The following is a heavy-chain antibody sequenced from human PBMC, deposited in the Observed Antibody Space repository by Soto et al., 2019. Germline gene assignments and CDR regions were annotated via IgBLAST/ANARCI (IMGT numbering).Heavy chain of an antibody. CDR2: ISSSSSYI. J-gene: IGHJ6*03. CDR1: GFTFSSYS. D-gene: IGHD6-13*01. V-gene: IGHV3-21*01. CDR3: ARDGKQLDYMDV. Sequence: PGGSLRLSCAASGFTFSSYSMNWVRQAPGKGLEWVSSISSSSSYIYYADSAKGRFTISRDNAKNSLYLQMNSLRAEDTAVYYCARDGKQLDYMDVWGKGTTVTVSS.